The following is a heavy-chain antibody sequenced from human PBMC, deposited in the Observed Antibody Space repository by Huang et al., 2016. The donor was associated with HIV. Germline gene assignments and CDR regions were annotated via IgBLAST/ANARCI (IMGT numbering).Heavy chain of an antibody. CDR1: EYTLTDLS. J-gene: IGHJ4*02. Sequence: QVQLVQSRAEVKKPGASVKVSCKVSEYTLTDLSIHWVRQPPGKGLEWMGGFDPEIGETIYAQKFQGRVTMTEDTSTETAFMELSGLRPEDTAVYYCATGFDVFFDFWGQGTLVTVSS. CDR2: FDPEIGET. D-gene: IGHD3-9*01. V-gene: IGHV1-24*01. CDR3: ATGFDVFFDF.